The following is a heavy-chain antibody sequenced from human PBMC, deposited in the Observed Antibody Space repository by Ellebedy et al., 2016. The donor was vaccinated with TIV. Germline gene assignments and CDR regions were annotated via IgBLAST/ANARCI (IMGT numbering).Heavy chain of an antibody. CDR2: IYYSGST. D-gene: IGHD1-14*01. Sequence: SETLSLTXTVSGGSISSYYWSWIRQPPGKGLEWIGYIYYSGSTNYNPSLKSRVTISVDTSKNQFSLKLSSVTAADTAVYYCASRPLAPGDRNAFDIWGQGTMVTVSS. CDR3: ASRPLAPGDRNAFDI. CDR1: GGSISSYY. J-gene: IGHJ3*02. V-gene: IGHV4-59*01.